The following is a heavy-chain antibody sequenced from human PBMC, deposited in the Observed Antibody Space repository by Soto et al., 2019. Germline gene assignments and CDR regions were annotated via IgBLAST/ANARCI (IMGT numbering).Heavy chain of an antibody. CDR2: ISGTGGST. J-gene: IGHJ4*02. CDR3: AKDRLGGNFDY. V-gene: IGHV3-23*01. Sequence: PGGSLRLSCAASGFTFNNYAMNWVRQAPGKGPEWVATISGTGGSTYYADSVKGRFTISRDNSKNTLYLQMNSLRVEDTAVYYCAKDRLGGNFDYWGQGTQVTVSS. CDR1: GFTFNNYA.